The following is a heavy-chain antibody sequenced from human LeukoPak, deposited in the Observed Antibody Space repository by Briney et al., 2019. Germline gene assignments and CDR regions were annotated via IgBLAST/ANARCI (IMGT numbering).Heavy chain of an antibody. CDR2: ISAYNGNT. D-gene: IGHD3-3*01. J-gene: IGHJ4*02. CDR1: GYSFTSYG. V-gene: IGHV1-18*01. CDR3: ASGPTIFGVVTKDY. Sequence: GESLKISCKGSGYSFTSYGISWVRQAPGQGLEWMGWISAYNGNTNYAQKLQGRVTMTTDTSTSTAYMELRSLRSDDTAVYYCASGPTIFGVVTKDYWGQGTLVTVSS.